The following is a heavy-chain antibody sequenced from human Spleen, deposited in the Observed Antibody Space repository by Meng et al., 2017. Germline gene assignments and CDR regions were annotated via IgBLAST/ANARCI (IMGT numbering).Heavy chain of an antibody. CDR1: GFTFSSYA. CDR2: IRSKPKSYAA. Sequence: GESLKISCAASGFTFSSYAMHWVRQASGKGLEWVGRIRSKPKSYAAAYAASVRGRFTISRDNSKNSLYLQMNSLRIEDTALYYCAKEFSEYGGNRAYYYGMGVWGQGTTVTVSS. CDR3: AKEFSEYGGNRAYYYGMGV. V-gene: IGHV3-73*01. J-gene: IGHJ6*02. D-gene: IGHD4-23*01.